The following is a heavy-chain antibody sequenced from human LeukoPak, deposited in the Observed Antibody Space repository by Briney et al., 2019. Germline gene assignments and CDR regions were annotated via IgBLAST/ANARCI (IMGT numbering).Heavy chain of an antibody. J-gene: IGHJ1*01. V-gene: IGHV3-11*04. Sequence: PGGSLRLSCAASGFTFSDYYMSWIRQAPGKGLAWVSYISSSGSTIYYADSVKGRFAISRDNSKNTLYLQMNSLRAEDTAVYYCARDLAWGWELLGKYFQHWGQGTLVTVSS. D-gene: IGHD1-26*01. CDR1: GFTFSDYY. CDR3: ARDLAWGWELLGKYFQH. CDR2: ISSSGSTI.